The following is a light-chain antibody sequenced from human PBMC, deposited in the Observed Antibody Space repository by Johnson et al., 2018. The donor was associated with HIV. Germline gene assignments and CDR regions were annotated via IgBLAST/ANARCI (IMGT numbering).Light chain of an antibody. Sequence: SVLTQSPSVSAAPGQTVTISCSGSSSNIENNFVSWYQQFPGTAPKLLIYGNNKRHSGLPDRFSGSKSGPSATLGITGLQTGDEADYYCGTWDSSLSAYVFGTGTKVTVL. CDR1: SSNIENNF. CDR3: GTWDSSLSAYV. CDR2: GNN. V-gene: IGLV1-51*01. J-gene: IGLJ1*01.